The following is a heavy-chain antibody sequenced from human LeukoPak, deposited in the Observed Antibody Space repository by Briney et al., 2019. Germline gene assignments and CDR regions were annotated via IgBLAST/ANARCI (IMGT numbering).Heavy chain of an antibody. V-gene: IGHV3-33*01. CDR3: ARDPTTVVTLSHYFDY. Sequence: GGSLRLSCAASGFTFSSYGMHWVRQAPGKGLEWVAVIWYDGSNKYYADSVKGRFTISRDNSKNTLYLQMNSLRAEDTAVYYCARDPTTVVTLSHYFDYWGQGTLVTVSS. J-gene: IGHJ4*02. CDR1: GFTFSSYG. D-gene: IGHD4-23*01. CDR2: IWYDGSNK.